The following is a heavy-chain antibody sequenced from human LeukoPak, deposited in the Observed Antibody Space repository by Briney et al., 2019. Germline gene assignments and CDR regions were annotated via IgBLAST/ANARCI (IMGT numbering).Heavy chain of an antibody. D-gene: IGHD2-15*01. CDR1: GFGLSGYW. V-gene: IGHV3-74*01. CDR2: NNGDGSTT. J-gene: IGHJ5*02. CDR3: ARDPRNVGLAP. Sequence: GGSLRLSCVASGFGLSGYWMYWVRQAPGKGLMYISRNNGDGSTTNYADVVKGRFTMFRDNVRNTLYLQMNSLRVEDTAVYYCARDPRNVGLAPWGQGTLVTVSS.